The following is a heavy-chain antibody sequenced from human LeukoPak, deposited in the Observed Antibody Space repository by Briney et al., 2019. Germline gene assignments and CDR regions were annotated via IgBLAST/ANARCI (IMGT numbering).Heavy chain of an antibody. CDR1: GGSIRSNYY. CDR3: ARTQWLVPYVDY. Sequence: SETLSLTCTVSGGSIRSNYYWSWIRQPAGKGLEWIGRIYHSGSTKYNPSLKSRVTISVDTSKNQFSLKLRSVTAADTAVYYCARTQWLVPYVDYWGQGTLVTVSS. CDR2: IYHSGST. V-gene: IGHV4-61*02. J-gene: IGHJ4*02. D-gene: IGHD6-19*01.